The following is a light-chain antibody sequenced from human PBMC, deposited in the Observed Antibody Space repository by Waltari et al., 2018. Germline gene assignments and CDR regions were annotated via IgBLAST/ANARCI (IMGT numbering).Light chain of an antibody. J-gene: IGLJ2*01. CDR2: GVN. Sequence: QSVLTQPPSVSGAPGQGVTISCTGGGSNIGAGYDVTWYRQLPGQAPELLIYGVNNRPSGVPDRFFGSLSGTSASLAITGLQAEDEADYYCQSYDTSLSVVFGGGTKLTV. CDR1: GSNIGAGYD. CDR3: QSYDTSLSVV. V-gene: IGLV1-40*01.